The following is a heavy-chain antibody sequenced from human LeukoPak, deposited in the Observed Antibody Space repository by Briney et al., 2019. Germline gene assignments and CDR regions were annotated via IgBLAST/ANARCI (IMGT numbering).Heavy chain of an antibody. Sequence: ASVKVSCKASGGTFSSYAISWVRQAPGQGLEWMGGIIPIFGTANYAQKFQGRVTITADKSTSTAYMELSSLRSEHTAVYYCARDSGTSVYFDYWGQGTLVTVSS. V-gene: IGHV1-69*06. CDR2: IIPIFGTA. CDR3: ARDSGTSVYFDY. D-gene: IGHD1-7*01. CDR1: GGTFSSYA. J-gene: IGHJ4*02.